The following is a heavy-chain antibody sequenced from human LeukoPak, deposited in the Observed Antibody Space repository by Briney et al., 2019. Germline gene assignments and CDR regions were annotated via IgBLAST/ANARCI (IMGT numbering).Heavy chain of an antibody. J-gene: IGHJ3*02. CDR3: TIHSPISNAFDI. V-gene: IGHV3-73*01. CDR2: IRNKENSYAT. Sequence: PGGSLRLSCAASGFTFSDSAMHWVRQASGKGPEWVGRIRNKENSYATAYAASVKGRFTVSRDDSESTAFLQMNSLKTEDTAVYYCTIHSPISNAFDIWGQGALVTVSS. CDR1: GFTFSDSA.